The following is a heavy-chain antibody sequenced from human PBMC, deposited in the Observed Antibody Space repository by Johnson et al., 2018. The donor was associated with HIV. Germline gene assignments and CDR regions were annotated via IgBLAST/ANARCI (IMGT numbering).Heavy chain of an antibody. CDR2: ISFDGSNK. Sequence: QVQLVESGGGVVQPGRSLRLSCAASGFTFSSYAMHWVRQAPGKGLEWVAVISFDGSNKYSADSVKGRFTISRDNSKNTLYLQMNSLRAEDTAVYYGARESRGVVVVTQGAFDIWGQGTMVTVSS. CDR3: ARESRGVVVVTQGAFDI. D-gene: IGHD2-15*01. V-gene: IGHV3-30*04. J-gene: IGHJ3*02. CDR1: GFTFSSYA.